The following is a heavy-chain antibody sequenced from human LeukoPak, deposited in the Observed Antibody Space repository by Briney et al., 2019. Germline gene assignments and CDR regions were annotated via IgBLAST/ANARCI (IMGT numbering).Heavy chain of an antibody. V-gene: IGHV4-59*01. Sequence: PSETLSLTCTVSGGSISSYYWSWIRQPPGKGLERIGYIYYSGSTNYNPSLKSRVTISVDTSKNQFYLKLSSVTAADTAVYYCARSLRYYDSSGYRHYYYMDVWGKGTTVTVSS. CDR3: ARSLRYYDSSGYRHYYYMDV. J-gene: IGHJ6*03. CDR2: IYYSGST. CDR1: GGSISSYY. D-gene: IGHD3-22*01.